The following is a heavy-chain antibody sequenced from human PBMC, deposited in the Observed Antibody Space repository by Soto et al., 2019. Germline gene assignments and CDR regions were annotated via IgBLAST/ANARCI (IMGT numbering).Heavy chain of an antibody. CDR1: GYTFTSYY. CDR2: INPSGGST. J-gene: IGHJ6*02. CDR3: ARELTPSTAASHYGMDV. V-gene: IGHV1-46*01. Sequence: GASGKVSCKASGYTFTSYYMHWVRQAPGQGLEWMGIINPSGGSTSYAQKFQGRVTMTRDTSTSTVYMELSSLRSEDTAVYYCARELTPSTAASHYGMDVWGQGTTVTVSS. D-gene: IGHD5-18*01.